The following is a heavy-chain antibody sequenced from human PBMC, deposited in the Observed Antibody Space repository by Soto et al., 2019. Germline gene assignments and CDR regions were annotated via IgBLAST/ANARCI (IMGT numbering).Heavy chain of an antibody. CDR2: IYPGDSDT. V-gene: IGHV5-51*01. CDR3: ARLPARGYCSSTSCYDHYYYYGMDV. Sequence: RESLKISRKGSGYSFTSYWIGWVRQMPGKGLGWMGVIYPGDSDTRYSQSFQGQVTISADKSISTAYLQWSSLKASDTDMYYCARLPARGYCSSTSCYDHYYYYGMDVWGQGTTVTVSS. D-gene: IGHD2-2*03. J-gene: IGHJ6*02. CDR1: GYSFTSYW.